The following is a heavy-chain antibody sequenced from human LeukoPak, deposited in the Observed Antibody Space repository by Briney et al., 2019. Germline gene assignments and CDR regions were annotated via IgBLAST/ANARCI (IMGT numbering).Heavy chain of an antibody. J-gene: IGHJ5*02. CDR1: GFTLSSYG. CDR2: ISYDGSNK. D-gene: IGHD6-19*01. CDR3: AKGDGSSGWYNWFDP. V-gene: IGHV3-30*18. Sequence: GGSLRLSCAASGFTLSSYGMHWVRQAPGKGLEWVAVISYDGSNKYYADSVKGRFTISRDNSKNTLYLQMNSLRAEDTAVYYCAKGDGSSGWYNWFDPWGQGTLVTVSS.